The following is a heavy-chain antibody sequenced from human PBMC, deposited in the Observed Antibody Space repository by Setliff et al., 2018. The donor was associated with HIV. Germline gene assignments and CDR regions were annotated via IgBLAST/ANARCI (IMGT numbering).Heavy chain of an antibody. CDR2: INPKTGDT. CDR1: GYTFTYLF. J-gene: IGHJ4*02. V-gene: IGHV1-2*02. D-gene: IGHD5-12*01. Sequence: ASVKVSCKASGYTFTYLFIPWVRLAPGRGLEWVGLINPKTGDTSYAQKFQGRVTMTRDTSISTAYMDLDRLGSDDTAVYYCARDPRFSGYAQAFDYWGQGSLVTVSS. CDR3: ARDPRFSGYAQAFDY.